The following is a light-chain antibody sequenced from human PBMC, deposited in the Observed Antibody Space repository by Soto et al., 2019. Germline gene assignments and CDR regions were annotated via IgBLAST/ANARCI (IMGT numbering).Light chain of an antibody. CDR1: LPISNK. Sequence: DIVLTQSPATLSVSPGERATLSCRASLPISNKLAWYQQRPGQSLRLLIYGASARAHGVPARFSGSGSGTEINRPISSLQSEDLAVYYCQQYENWPPAVTFGGGTNVEIK. CDR2: GAS. CDR3: QQYENWPPAVT. J-gene: IGKJ4*01. V-gene: IGKV3-15*01.